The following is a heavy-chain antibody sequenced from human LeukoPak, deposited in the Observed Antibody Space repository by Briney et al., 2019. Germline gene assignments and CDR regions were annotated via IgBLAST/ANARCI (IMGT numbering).Heavy chain of an antibody. CDR1: GGSISSGDYY. J-gene: IGHJ3*02. CDR2: IYYSGST. CDR3: ARERALVYYDSSGYSRDAFDI. V-gene: IGHV4-30-4*01. D-gene: IGHD3-22*01. Sequence: SETLSLTCAVSGGSISSGDYYWSWIRQPPGKGLEWIGYIYYSGSTYYNPSLKSRVTISVDTSKNQFSLKLSSVTAADTAVCYCARERALVYYDSSGYSRDAFDIWGQGTMVTVSS.